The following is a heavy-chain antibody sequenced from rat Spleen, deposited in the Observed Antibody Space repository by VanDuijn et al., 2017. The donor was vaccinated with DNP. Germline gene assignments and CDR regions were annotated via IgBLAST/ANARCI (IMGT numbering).Heavy chain of an antibody. CDR2: IWISGTT. CDR3: ARDGRWDYLDY. Sequence: QVQLKESGPGLLQPSQTLSLTCTVSGFSLTNHHVHWVRQPSGKGLEWLGVIWISGTTNVNSIFKSRLTISRDTSKSQVFLKVNSLQTEDTATYYCARDGRWDYLDYWGQGVMVTVSS. CDR1: GFSLTNHH. J-gene: IGHJ2*01. V-gene: IGHV2-30*01.